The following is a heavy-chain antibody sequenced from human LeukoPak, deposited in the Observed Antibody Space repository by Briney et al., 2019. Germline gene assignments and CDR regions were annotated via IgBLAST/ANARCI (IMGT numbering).Heavy chain of an antibody. CDR1: GFTFSSYE. J-gene: IGHJ4*02. Sequence: GGSLRLSCAASGFTFSSYEMNWVRQAPGKGREWVSYISSSGSTIYYADSVKGRFTISRDNAKNSLYLQMNSLRAEDTAVYYCARDPVIVGAYFDYWGQGTLVTVSS. D-gene: IGHD1-26*01. CDR3: ARDPVIVGAYFDY. CDR2: ISSSGSTI. V-gene: IGHV3-48*03.